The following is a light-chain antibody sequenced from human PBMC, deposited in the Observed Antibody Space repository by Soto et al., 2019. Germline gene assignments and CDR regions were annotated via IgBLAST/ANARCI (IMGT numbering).Light chain of an antibody. CDR2: DVS. J-gene: IGLJ1*01. CDR3: SSYTSSRPLV. Sequence: QSVLTQPASVSGSPGQSITISCTGTSSDVGGYNYVSWYQQHPGKAPKLMIYDVSNRPSGVSNRLSGSKSGNTASLTISGLQAEDEAVYYCSSYTSSRPLVFGTGTKVTVL. V-gene: IGLV2-14*01. CDR1: SSDVGGYNY.